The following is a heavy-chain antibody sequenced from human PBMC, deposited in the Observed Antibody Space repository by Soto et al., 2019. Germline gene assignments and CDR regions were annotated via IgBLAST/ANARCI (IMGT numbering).Heavy chain of an antibody. J-gene: IGHJ4*02. D-gene: IGHD3-22*01. CDR2: ISANGRNA. Sequence: PWGSLRVSCVSSVFTFSNYAMDWIRQAPGNGLDWLSSISANGRNAYYADSVKGRFTISRDRSKNTLYLQLDSLRVEDTAIYFCAKDLSSLGWLALGAPFDSWGQGTMVTVSS. CDR3: AKDLSSLGWLALGAPFDS. CDR1: VFTFSNYA. V-gene: IGHV3-23*01.